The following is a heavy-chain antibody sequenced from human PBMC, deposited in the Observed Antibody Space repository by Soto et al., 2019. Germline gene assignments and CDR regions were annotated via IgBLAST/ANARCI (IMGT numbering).Heavy chain of an antibody. V-gene: IGHV3-9*01. CDR1: GLTFDGYA. CDR3: AKDIYRLQTVEGYFDY. Sequence: EVQLVESGGGLVQPGRSLRLSCAASGLTFDGYAMHWVRQAPGKGLEWASRINWNSGSIAYADSVKGRFTISRDNAKNYLYLQMNSLRAEDTALYYCAKDIYRLQTVEGYFDYWGQGTLVTVSS. D-gene: IGHD2-2*01. CDR2: INWNSGSI. J-gene: IGHJ4*02.